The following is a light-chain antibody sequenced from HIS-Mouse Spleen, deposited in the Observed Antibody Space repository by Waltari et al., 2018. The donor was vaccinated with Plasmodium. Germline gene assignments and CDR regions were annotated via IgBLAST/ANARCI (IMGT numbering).Light chain of an antibody. CDR3: SSYAGSNNLV. CDR1: SSDLGGSPY. Sequence: QSDLTQPPSAPGSPGQSVTIPCPCTSSDLGGSPYLSQYQQHPGKAPHLMIYEVSQRPSGVPDRFAGSKSGNTASLTVSGLQAEDEADYYCSSYAGSNNLVFGGGTKLTVL. J-gene: IGLJ2*01. V-gene: IGLV2-8*01. CDR2: EVS.